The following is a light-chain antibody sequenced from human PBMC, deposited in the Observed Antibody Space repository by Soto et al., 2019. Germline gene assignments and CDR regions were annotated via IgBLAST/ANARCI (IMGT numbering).Light chain of an antibody. J-gene: IGLJ1*01. Sequence: QSVLTQPASVSGSPGQSVTISCTGTNSDIGGYNYVSWYQQHPGKAPKLLIDDVINRPSGLSSRFSGSKSGNTASLTISGLQAEAEADYYCSSYTRTSISVFGTGTKLTVL. CDR3: SSYTRTSISV. V-gene: IGLV2-14*03. CDR1: NSDIGGYNY. CDR2: DVI.